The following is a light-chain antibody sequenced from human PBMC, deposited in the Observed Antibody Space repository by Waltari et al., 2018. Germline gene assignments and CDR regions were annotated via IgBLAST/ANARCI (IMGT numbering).Light chain of an antibody. V-gene: IGLV3-10*01. J-gene: IGLJ1*01. CDR1: ALPRQY. CDR2: GNT. CDR3: YSSDSTGLRV. Sequence: YELTQTPSLSVSQGQTARITCPGHALPRQYAHGFQQKSVQAPRLVIYGNTKRPSGIPGGFSGSTSGTVATLTITGAQVDDEADYYCYSSDSTGLRVFGGGTTVVVL.